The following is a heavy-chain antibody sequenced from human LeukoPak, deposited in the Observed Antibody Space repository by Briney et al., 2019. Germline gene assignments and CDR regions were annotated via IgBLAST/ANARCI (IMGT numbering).Heavy chain of an antibody. Sequence: SVKVSCKASGGTFSSYAISWVRQAPGQGLEWMGGIIPIFGTANYAQKFQGRVTITADESTSTAYMELSSLRAEDTAVYYCAKDPLRPVRDWFDPWGQGTLVTVSS. CDR1: GGTFSSYA. CDR2: IIPIFGTA. J-gene: IGHJ5*02. V-gene: IGHV1-69*13. CDR3: AKDPLRPVRDWFDP.